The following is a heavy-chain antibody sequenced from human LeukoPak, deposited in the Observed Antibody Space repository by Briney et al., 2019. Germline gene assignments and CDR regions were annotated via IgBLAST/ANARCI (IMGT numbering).Heavy chain of an antibody. Sequence: SETLSLTCTVSGGSLSSYYWSWLRQPPGKGLEWIGYIYYSGSTNYNPSLKSRVTISVDTSKNQFSLKLSSVTAADTAVYYCAREGGYDQIDYWGQGTLVTVSS. CDR3: AREGGYDQIDY. CDR2: IYYSGST. V-gene: IGHV4-59*01. CDR1: GGSLSSYY. J-gene: IGHJ4*02. D-gene: IGHD5-12*01.